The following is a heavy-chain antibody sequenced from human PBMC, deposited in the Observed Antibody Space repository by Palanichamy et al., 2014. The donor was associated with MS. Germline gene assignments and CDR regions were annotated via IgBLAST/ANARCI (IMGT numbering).Heavy chain of an antibody. Sequence: EVQLVESGGGLVQPGGSLRLSCAASGFTFSSYEMNWVRQAPGKGLEWVSYISSSGSTIYYADSVKGRFTISRDNAKNSLYLQMNNLRAEDTAVYYCARDRETTIFGVVSRDYGMDVWGQGTTVTVSS. D-gene: IGHD3-3*01. CDR1: GFTFSSYE. J-gene: IGHJ6*02. CDR3: ARDRETTIFGVVSRDYGMDV. CDR2: ISSSGSTI. V-gene: IGHV3-48*03.